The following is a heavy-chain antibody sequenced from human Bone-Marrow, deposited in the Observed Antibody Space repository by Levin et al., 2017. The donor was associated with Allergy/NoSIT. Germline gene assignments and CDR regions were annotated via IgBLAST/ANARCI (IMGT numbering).Heavy chain of an antibody. V-gene: IGHV3-30*18. CDR1: GFSFNTYN. CDR2: ISYDGSNK. D-gene: IGHD4-17*01. Sequence: PSETLSLTCAASGFSFNTYNMHWVRQAPGKGLEWVAVISYDGSNKYYVDSVKGRFTISRDNSKNTLFLQMNSLRAEDTAVYYCAKEDYGDYVLDSWGQGTLLTV. J-gene: IGHJ4*02. CDR3: AKEDYGDYVLDS.